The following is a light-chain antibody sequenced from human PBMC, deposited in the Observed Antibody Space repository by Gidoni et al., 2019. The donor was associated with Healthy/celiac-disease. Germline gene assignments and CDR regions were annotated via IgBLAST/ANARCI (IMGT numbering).Light chain of an antibody. CDR1: QSVSSSY. CDR3: QQYGSPPPYT. J-gene: IGKJ2*01. V-gene: IGKV3-20*01. Sequence: EIVLTQSPRTLSLSPGERATLSCRASQSVSSSYLACYQQNPGQAPRLLIYGASSRATGRPDRFSGSGSGTDFTLTISSLEPADFAVYYCQQYGSPPPYTFGQGTKLEIK. CDR2: GAS.